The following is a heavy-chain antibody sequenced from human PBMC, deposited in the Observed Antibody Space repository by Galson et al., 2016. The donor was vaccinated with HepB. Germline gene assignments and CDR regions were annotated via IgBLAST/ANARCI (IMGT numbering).Heavy chain of an antibody. V-gene: IGHV1-69*06. CDR1: GDTFSSFA. Sequence: SVKVSCKASGDTFSSFAISWVRQVPGQGPEWMGGIIPLFGTANYAEKFQGRVTLTADRSTSTAYMELSSLRSEDTAVYYCARALGYPFGSRGTSDYWGQGTLVTVSS. J-gene: IGHJ4*02. CDR3: ARALGYPFGSRGTSDY. CDR2: IIPLFGTA. D-gene: IGHD6-13*01.